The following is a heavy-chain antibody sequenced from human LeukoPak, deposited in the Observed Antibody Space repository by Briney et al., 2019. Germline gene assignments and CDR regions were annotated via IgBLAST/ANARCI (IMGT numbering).Heavy chain of an antibody. J-gene: IGHJ4*02. CDR1: GGTFSSYA. CDR2: IIPIFGTA. Sequence: ASVKVSCKASGGTFSSYAISWVRRAPGQGLEWMGGIIPIFGTANYAQKFQGRVTITADKSTSTAYMELSSLRSEDTAMYYCARRVLYGDQYIDYWGQGTLVTVSS. V-gene: IGHV1-69*06. D-gene: IGHD4-17*01. CDR3: ARRVLYGDQYIDY.